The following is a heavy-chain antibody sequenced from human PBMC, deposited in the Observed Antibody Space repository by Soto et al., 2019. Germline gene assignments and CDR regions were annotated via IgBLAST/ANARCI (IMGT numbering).Heavy chain of an antibody. J-gene: IGHJ5*02. Sequence: GGSLRLSCAASGFTFSTTGMHWVRQAPGKGLEWVAMISHDGTEKHYTDSVKGRFTISRDTSMNTLYLQMNSLRPEDTAMYHCAKDLYGAGWYNYFDPWGQGTLVTV. CDR1: GFTFSTTG. CDR3: AKDLYGAGWYNYFDP. CDR2: ISHDGTEK. V-gene: IGHV3-30*18. D-gene: IGHD6-19*01.